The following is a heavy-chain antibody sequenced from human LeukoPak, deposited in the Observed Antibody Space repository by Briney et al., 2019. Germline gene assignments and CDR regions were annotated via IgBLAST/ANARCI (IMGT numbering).Heavy chain of an antibody. CDR1: GFIFGGYA. Sequence: SGGSLRLSCAASGFIFGGYAMHWVRQAPGKGLEWVAVIWYDGSNKYYADSVKGRFTISRDNSKNTLYLQMNSLRAEDTAVYYCARIDYYYYGMDVWGQGTTVTVSS. V-gene: IGHV3-33*08. J-gene: IGHJ6*02. CDR2: IWYDGSNK. CDR3: ARIDYYYYGMDV.